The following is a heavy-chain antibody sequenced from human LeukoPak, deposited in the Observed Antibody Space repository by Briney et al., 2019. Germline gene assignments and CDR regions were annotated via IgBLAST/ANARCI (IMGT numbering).Heavy chain of an antibody. CDR3: ATGESGSYYDSPYYY. CDR1: GFTFSSYA. J-gene: IGHJ4*02. V-gene: IGHV3-23*01. Sequence: GGSLRLSCAASGFTFSSYAMSWVRRAPGKGLEWVSAISGSGGSTYYADSVKGRFTISRDNSKNTLYLQMNSLRAEDTAVYYCATGESGSYYDSPYYYWGQGTLVTVSS. D-gene: IGHD1-26*01. CDR2: ISGSGGST.